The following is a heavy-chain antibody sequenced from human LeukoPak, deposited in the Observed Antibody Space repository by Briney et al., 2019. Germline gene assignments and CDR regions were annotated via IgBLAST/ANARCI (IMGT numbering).Heavy chain of an antibody. CDR3: ARDPARRGYYYYMDV. CDR1: GFTFSSYA. D-gene: IGHD6-6*01. CDR2: ISYDGSNK. Sequence: GRSLRLSCAASGFTFSSYAMHWVRQAPGKGREWVAVISYDGSNKYYADSVKGRFTISRDNSKNTLYLQMNSLRAEDTAVYYCARDPARRGYYYYMDVWGKGTTVTLSS. J-gene: IGHJ6*03. V-gene: IGHV3-30*01.